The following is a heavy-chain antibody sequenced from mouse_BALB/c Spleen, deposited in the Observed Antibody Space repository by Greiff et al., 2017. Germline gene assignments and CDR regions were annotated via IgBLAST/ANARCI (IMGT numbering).Heavy chain of an antibody. CDR1: GFTFSSYA. J-gene: IGHJ3*01. V-gene: IGHV5-6-5*01. CDR2: ISSGGST. Sequence: EVKVVESGGGLVKPGGSLKLSCAASGFTFSSYAMSWVRQTPEKRLEWVASISSGGSTYYPDSVKGRFTISRDNARNILYLQMSSLRSEDTAMYYCASPLNWAWFAYWGQGTLVTVSA. D-gene: IGHD4-1*01. CDR3: ASPLNWAWFAY.